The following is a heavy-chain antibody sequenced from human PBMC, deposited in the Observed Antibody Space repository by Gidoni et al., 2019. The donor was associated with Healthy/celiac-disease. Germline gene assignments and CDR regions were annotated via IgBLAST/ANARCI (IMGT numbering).Heavy chain of an antibody. CDR3: ARVGGMNWFDP. J-gene: IGHJ5*02. CDR2: INAGNGNT. D-gene: IGHD1-26*01. CDR1: GYTFTSYA. Sequence: QVQLVQSGAEVTKPGASVKVSCKAPGYTFTSYAMHWVRQAPGQRLEWMGWINAGNGNTKYAQKFQGRVTITRDTSASTAYMELSSLRSEDTAVYYCARVGGMNWFDPWGQGTLVTVSS. V-gene: IGHV1-3*01.